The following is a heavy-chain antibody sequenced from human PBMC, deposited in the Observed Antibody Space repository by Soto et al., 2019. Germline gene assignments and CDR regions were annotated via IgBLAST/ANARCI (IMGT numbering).Heavy chain of an antibody. V-gene: IGHV4-59*12. D-gene: IGHD5-12*01. CDR1: GGSIGIYY. J-gene: IGHJ5*02. CDR2: IYHSGST. Sequence: PSETRSLTCTVSGGSIGIYYGSWIGQPPGKGLEWIGEIYHSGSTNYNPSLKSRVTISVDKSKNQFSLKLSSVTAADTAVYYCARADSGYDSSWFDPWGQGTLVTVSS. CDR3: ARADSGYDSSWFDP.